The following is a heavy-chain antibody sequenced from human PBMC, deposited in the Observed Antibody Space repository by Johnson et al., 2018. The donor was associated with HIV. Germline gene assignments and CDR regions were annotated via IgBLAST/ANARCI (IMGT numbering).Heavy chain of an antibody. Sequence: QVQLVDSGGGVVRPGGSLRLSCAASGFTFDDYGMSWVRQAPGKGLAWVGVISYDGNSKYYGDSVKGRFTISRDNSKNTLYLQMNSLRAGDTAVYYCSRLPTGYSRDGFDIWGQGTMVTVSS. D-gene: IGHD5-18*01. J-gene: IGHJ3*02. V-gene: IGHV3-30*03. CDR3: SRLPTGYSRDGFDI. CDR1: GFTFDDYG. CDR2: ISYDGNSK.